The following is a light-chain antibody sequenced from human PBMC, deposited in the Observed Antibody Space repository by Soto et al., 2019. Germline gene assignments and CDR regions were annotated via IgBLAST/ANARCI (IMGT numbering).Light chain of an antibody. CDR3: ATWDSNTRV. Sequence: QLVLTQSSAASASLGSSVKLTCTLSSGHSSYIIAWHQQQPGKAPRYLMKLEGSGSYNKGSGVPDRFSGSSSGADRYLTISNLQFEDEADYYCATWDSNTRVFGGGTELTV. CDR2: LEGSGSY. CDR1: SGHSSYI. J-gene: IGLJ3*02. V-gene: IGLV4-60*02.